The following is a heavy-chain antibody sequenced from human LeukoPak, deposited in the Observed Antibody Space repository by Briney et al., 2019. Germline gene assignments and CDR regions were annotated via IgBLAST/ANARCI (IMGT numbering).Heavy chain of an antibody. V-gene: IGHV4-59*01. D-gene: IGHD5-24*01. Sequence: SETLSLTCTVSGGSISSYYWSWIRQPPGKGLEWIGYIYYSGSTNYNPSLKSRVTISVDTSKNQFSLKLSSVTAADTAVYYCARERDGYSLLFDYWGQGTLVTVSS. CDR2: IYYSGST. CDR3: ARERDGYSLLFDY. J-gene: IGHJ4*02. CDR1: GGSISSYY.